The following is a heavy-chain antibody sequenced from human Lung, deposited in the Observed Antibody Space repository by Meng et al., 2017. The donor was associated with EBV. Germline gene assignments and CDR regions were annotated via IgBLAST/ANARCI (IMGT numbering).Heavy chain of an antibody. CDR1: GYTFTSHD. CDR2: ISAYDGNT. V-gene: IGHV1-18*01. CDR3: ARDYSLDY. D-gene: IGHD2-15*01. J-gene: IGHJ4*02. Sequence: QVQLVQSGAEVKKPXXSVKVSCKASGYTFTSHDISWVRQAPGQGLEWMGWISAYDGNTNYARKFQDRVSMTTDTSTSTVYMELRSLRSDDTAVYYCARDYSLDYWGQGTLVTVSS.